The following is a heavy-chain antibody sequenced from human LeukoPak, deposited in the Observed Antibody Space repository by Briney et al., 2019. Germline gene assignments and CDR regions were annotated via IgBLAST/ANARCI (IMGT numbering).Heavy chain of an antibody. CDR2: ISPYNGNT. V-gene: IGHV1-18*01. D-gene: IGHD2-15*01. CDR3: ARSGTAYCNGGSCYGSKFDP. J-gene: IGHJ5*02. CDR1: GYTFTSYG. Sequence: VASVKVSCKASGYTFTSYGITWVRQAPGHGLEWMGWISPYNGNTNYAQNLQGRVTMTTDTSTSTAYMELRSLQSDETAVYYCARSGTAYCNGGSCYGSKFDPWGQGTLVTVSS.